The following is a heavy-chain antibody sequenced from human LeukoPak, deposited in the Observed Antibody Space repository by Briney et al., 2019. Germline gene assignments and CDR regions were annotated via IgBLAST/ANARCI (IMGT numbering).Heavy chain of an antibody. J-gene: IGHJ5*02. D-gene: IGHD1-1*01. V-gene: IGHV1-24*01. CDR3: ATDGIWNDVGFWFDP. Sequence: ASVKVSCKVSGYTLTELSMHWVRQAPGKGLEWMGGFDPEDGETIYAQKFQGRVTMTEDTSTDTAYMELSSLRSEDMAVYYCATDGIWNDVGFWFDPWGQGTLVTVSS. CDR2: FDPEDGET. CDR1: GYTLTELS.